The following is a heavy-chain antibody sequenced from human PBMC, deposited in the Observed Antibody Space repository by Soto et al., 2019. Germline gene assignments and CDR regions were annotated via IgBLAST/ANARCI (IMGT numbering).Heavy chain of an antibody. J-gene: IGHJ6*02. CDR3: ARDMGSRFYYYGMDV. CDR1: GVTFSSYS. CDR2: ISSSSTI. D-gene: IGHD2-15*01. Sequence: VQLVASGGGLVQPGGSLRLSCAASGVTFSSYSMNWVRQAPGKGLEWVSYISSSSTIYYADSVKGQFTISRDNAKNSLYLQMNSLRDEDTAMYYCARDMGSRFYYYGMDVWGQGTTVTVSS. V-gene: IGHV3-48*02.